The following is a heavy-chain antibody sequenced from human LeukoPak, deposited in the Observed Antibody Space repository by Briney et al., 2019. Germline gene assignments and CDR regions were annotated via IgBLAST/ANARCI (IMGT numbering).Heavy chain of an antibody. CDR1: GFTFSSYS. V-gene: IGHV3-21*01. D-gene: IGHD2-15*01. CDR2: ISSSSSYI. Sequence: GGSLRLSCAASGFTFSSYSMNWVRQAPGKGLEWGSSISSSSSYIYYADSVKGRFTISRDNAKNSLYLQMNSLRAEDTAVYYCARDLAPIVVVVAATGWWFDPWGQGTLVTVSS. J-gene: IGHJ5*02. CDR3: ARDLAPIVVVVAATGWWFDP.